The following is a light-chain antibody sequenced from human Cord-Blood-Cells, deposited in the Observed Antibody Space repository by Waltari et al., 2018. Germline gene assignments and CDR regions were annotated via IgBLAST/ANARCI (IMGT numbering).Light chain of an antibody. J-gene: IGLJ7*01. Sequence: QSALTQPASVSGSPGQSITISCTGTSSDVGGYQYVSWYQQHPGKAPQHMIYEFSNRPSGVSNRFSGSKSGNTASLTISGLQAEDEADYYCSSYTSSSTLVFGGGTQLTVL. CDR3: SSYTSSSTLV. CDR2: EFS. V-gene: IGLV2-14*01. CDR1: SSDVGGYQY.